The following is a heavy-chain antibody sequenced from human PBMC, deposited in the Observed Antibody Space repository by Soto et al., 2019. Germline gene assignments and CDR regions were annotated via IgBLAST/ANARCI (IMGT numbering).Heavy chain of an antibody. Sequence: SQTLSLTCVISGNNVSTNSAGWNWIRQSPSRGLEWLGRTYYRSKWNNDYAASVKGRINVNPDTSKNQFSLHLNSVTPEDTGVYYCARNSWNAPPAFDFWGQGIQVTV. CDR2: TYYRSKWNN. J-gene: IGHJ4*02. V-gene: IGHV6-1*01. D-gene: IGHD1-1*01. CDR3: ARNSWNAPPAFDF. CDR1: GNNVSTNSAG.